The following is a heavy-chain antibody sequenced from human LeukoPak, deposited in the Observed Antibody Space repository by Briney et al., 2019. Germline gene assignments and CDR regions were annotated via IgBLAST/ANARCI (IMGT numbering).Heavy chain of an antibody. Sequence: GGSLRLSCTASGFTFSDYWMTWVRQAPGKGLEWVANIKQDGSAKYYVDSVKGRFTISRGNAKNSLYLQMDSLRVEDTATYYCARWRGSTSERSDYWGQGTLVTVSS. D-gene: IGHD2-2*01. V-gene: IGHV3-7*01. CDR3: ARWRGSTSERSDY. J-gene: IGHJ4*02. CDR1: GFTFSDYW. CDR2: IKQDGSAK.